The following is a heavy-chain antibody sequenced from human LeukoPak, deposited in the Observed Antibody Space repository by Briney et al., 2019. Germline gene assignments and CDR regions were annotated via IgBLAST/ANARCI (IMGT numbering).Heavy chain of an antibody. D-gene: IGHD3-9*01. CDR1: GFTVSSNY. CDR3: AKDLGTYDDDLTGYVHYYFYMDV. V-gene: IGHV3-23*01. CDR2: ISASGALI. Sequence: GGSLRLSCAASGFTVSSNYMSWVRQAPGKGLEWVSSISASGALIYYTDSVEGRFTISRDNSKNTVYLQMSSLRAEDAAVYYCAKDLGTYDDDLTGYVHYYFYMDVWGKGTTVTISS. J-gene: IGHJ6*03.